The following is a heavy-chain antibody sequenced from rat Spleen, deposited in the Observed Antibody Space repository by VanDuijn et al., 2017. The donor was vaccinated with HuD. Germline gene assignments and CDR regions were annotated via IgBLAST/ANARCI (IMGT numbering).Heavy chain of an antibody. CDR1: GFTFNKYD. J-gene: IGHJ2*01. D-gene: IGHD1-11*01. CDR3: ARQEDYGGYSRDYFGY. V-gene: IGHV5-29*01. Sequence: EVHLVESGGDFVQPGRSLRLSCTASGFTFNKYDMAWVRQTPTKGLEWVATISYDGSSTYYRDSVKGRFTISRDNAKSTLYLQMDSLRSEDTATYYCARQEDYGGYSRDYFGYWGQGVVVTVSS. CDR2: ISYDGSST.